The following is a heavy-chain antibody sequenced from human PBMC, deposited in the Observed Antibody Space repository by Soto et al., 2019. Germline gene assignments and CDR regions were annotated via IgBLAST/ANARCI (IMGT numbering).Heavy chain of an antibody. CDR2: IYYSGST. Sequence: WETLSLTCTVSGGSISDFYWSWIRQPPGKGLEWIGYIYYSGSTNYNPSLKSRVTISVDTSKNQFSLNLRSMSPADTAVYYCARVGGLAARTFDYWGPGTLVTVSS. CDR1: GGSISDFY. V-gene: IGHV4-59*01. J-gene: IGHJ4*02. D-gene: IGHD6-6*01. CDR3: ARVGGLAARTFDY.